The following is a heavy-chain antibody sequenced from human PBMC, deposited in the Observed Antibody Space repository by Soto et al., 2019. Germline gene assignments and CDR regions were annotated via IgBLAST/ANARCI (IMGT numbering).Heavy chain of an antibody. CDR2: ISYDGSNK. Sequence: PVGSLRLSCAASGFILSSYAMHWVRQAPGKGLEWVAVISYDGSNKYNADSVKGRFTISRDNAKNTLYLQMNSLRVEDTAVYYSASSHIAAAPYGMDVWGQGTTVTVSS. D-gene: IGHD6-13*01. V-gene: IGHV3-30-3*01. J-gene: IGHJ6*02. CDR3: ASSHIAAAPYGMDV. CDR1: GFILSSYA.